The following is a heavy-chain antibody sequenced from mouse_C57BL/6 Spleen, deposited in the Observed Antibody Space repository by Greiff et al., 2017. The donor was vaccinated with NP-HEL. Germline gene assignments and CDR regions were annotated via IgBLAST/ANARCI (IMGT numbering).Heavy chain of an antibody. CDR3: ARHYGSSYWYFDV. V-gene: IGHV1-7*01. Sequence: QVQLQQSGAELAKPGASVKLSCKASGYTFTSYWMHWVKQRPGQGLEWIGYINPISGYIKYNQKFKDKASLTADKSSSTAYMQLSSLTYENSADYYCARHYGSSYWYFDVWGTGTTVTVSS. CDR1: GYTFTSYW. D-gene: IGHD1-1*01. J-gene: IGHJ1*03. CDR2: INPISGYI.